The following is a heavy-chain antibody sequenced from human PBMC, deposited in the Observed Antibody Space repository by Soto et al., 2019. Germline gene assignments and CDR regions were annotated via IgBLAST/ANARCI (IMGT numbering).Heavy chain of an antibody. J-gene: IGHJ6*01. Sequence: ASARVHGKEAGYTCSGDTILLLRKAPGQGLECMAWINIGNGNTKYSQKFQDRVTIIRDTSASTAYVELSSLRSEDTAVYYCARGGWCIIVYY. CDR3: ARGGWCIIVYY. CDR1: GYTCSGDT. V-gene: IGHV1-3*04. CDR2: INIGNGNT. D-gene: IGHD2-8*01.